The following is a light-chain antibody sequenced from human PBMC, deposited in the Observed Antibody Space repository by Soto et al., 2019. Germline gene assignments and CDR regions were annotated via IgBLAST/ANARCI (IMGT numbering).Light chain of an antibody. CDR1: QAISSW. CDR3: QQANSFPHT. CDR2: AAS. V-gene: IGKV1-12*01. J-gene: IGKJ5*01. Sequence: DIQITQTPSSVSASEGDRVTITCRASQAISSWLAWYQQKPGKAPKFLIYAASTLQSGVPSRFSGSGSGTDFTLTISSLQPEDFATYYCQQANSFPHTFGQGTRLEIK.